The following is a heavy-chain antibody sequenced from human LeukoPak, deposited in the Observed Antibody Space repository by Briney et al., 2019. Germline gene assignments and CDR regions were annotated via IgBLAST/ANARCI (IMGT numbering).Heavy chain of an antibody. CDR1: GFTFSSYS. V-gene: IGHV4-34*08. CDR2: INHSGST. J-gene: IGHJ5*02. D-gene: IGHD3-3*01. CDR3: ATGITIFGVVTYNWFDP. Sequence: GSLRLSCAASGFTFSSYSMNWIRQPPGKGLEWIGEINHSGSTNYNPSLKSRVTISVDTSKNQFSLKLSSVTAADTAVYYCATGITIFGVVTYNWFDPWGQGTLVTVSS.